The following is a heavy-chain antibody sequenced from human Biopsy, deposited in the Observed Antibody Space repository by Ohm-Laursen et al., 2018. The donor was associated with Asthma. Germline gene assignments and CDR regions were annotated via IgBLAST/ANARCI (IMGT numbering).Heavy chain of an antibody. CDR1: GLSSSGYY. CDR3: ARGPEWSGLDI. V-gene: IGHV4-34*01. J-gene: IGHJ6*02. Sequence: SKTLSLTCSMYGLSSSGYYWTWIRQPPGKGLEWIGESDHRGNTNINPTLKSRVTISKDKSANEFSLKMRSVTAADTAIYYCARGPEWSGLDIWGQGTTVTVSS. CDR2: SDHRGNT. D-gene: IGHD3-3*01.